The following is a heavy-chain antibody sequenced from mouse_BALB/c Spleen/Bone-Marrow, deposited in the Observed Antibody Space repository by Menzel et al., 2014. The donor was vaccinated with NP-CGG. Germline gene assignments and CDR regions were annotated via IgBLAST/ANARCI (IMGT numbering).Heavy chain of an antibody. V-gene: IGHV14-1*02. CDR3: ASRAGSSFDY. D-gene: IGHD1-1*01. CDR1: GFNIKDYY. J-gene: IGHJ2*01. Sequence: VTLKVCGAELVRPGALVKLSCKASGFNIKDYYMYWVIQRPEQGLEWIGWIDPENGNTIYDPKFQGKASITADTSSNSASLQLSSLTSEDPAVYSCASRAGSSFDYWGQGTPLPVSS. CDR2: IDPENGNT.